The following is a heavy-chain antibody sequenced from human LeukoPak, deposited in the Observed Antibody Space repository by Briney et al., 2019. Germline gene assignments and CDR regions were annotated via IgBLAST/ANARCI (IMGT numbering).Heavy chain of an antibody. D-gene: IGHD3-10*01. CDR3: ARGSDTERDAFDI. J-gene: IGHJ3*02. CDR2: IYYSGST. Sequence: SETLSLTCTVSGGSISSYYWSWIRQPPGKGLGGFGYIYYSGSTNYNPSLKSRVTISVDTSKNQFSLKLSSVTAADTAVYYCARGSDTERDAFDIWGQGTMVTVSS. V-gene: IGHV4-59*01. CDR1: GGSISSYY.